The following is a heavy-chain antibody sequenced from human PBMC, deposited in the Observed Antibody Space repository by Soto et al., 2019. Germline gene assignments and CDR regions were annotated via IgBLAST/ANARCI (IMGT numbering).Heavy chain of an antibody. CDR3: ARHELSGSDQNWFEP. V-gene: IGHV4-4*02. J-gene: IGHJ5*02. Sequence: QVQLQESGPGLVTPSGTLSLTCAVSGGSISSSNWWSWVRQPPGKGLEWIGEIYHSGSTNYNPSLKRRVTISVDKSKNQFSLKLSSVTAADTAVYYCARHELSGSDQNWFEPWGQGTLVTVSS. CDR1: GGSISSSNW. CDR2: IYHSGST. D-gene: IGHD1-26*01.